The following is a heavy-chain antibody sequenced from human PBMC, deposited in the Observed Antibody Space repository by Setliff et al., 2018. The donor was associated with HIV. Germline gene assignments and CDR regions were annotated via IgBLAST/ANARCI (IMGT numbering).Heavy chain of an antibody. CDR3: ARGIAAATPYDY. V-gene: IGHV4-38-2*02. J-gene: IGHJ4*02. CDR2: IYHSGST. Sequence: PSETLSLTCTVSGYSISSGYYWGWIRQPPGKGLEWIGSIYHSGSTYYNPSLKSRVTISVDTSKNQFSLKLSSVTAADTAVYYCARGIAAATPYDYWGQGTLVTVSS. D-gene: IGHD6-13*01. CDR1: GYSISSGYY.